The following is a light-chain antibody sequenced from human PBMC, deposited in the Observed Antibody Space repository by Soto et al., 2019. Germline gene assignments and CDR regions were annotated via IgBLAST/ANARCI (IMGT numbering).Light chain of an antibody. CDR1: QSISSW. V-gene: IGKV1-5*03. CDR3: QQYNSFPT. J-gene: IGKJ1*01. Sequence: DIQMTQSPSTLSASVGDRVTITCRASQSISSWLAWYQQKPGKAPKLLIYKASSLESGVPSRFSGSGSGTEFTLTISSLQRDDFATYYCQQYNSFPTFGQGTKVEIK. CDR2: KAS.